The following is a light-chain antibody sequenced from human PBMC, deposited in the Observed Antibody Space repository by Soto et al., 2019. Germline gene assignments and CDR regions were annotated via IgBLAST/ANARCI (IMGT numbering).Light chain of an antibody. Sequence: QSALTQPPSASGTPGQRVTISCSGSSSNIGTNYVYWYQQLPGTAPKLLIYTNNQRPSGVPDRISGSKSGTSASLAFSGLRSEDEADYYCATWDDSLSGVVFGGGTKLTVL. CDR2: TNN. V-gene: IGLV1-47*01. J-gene: IGLJ2*01. CDR3: ATWDDSLSGVV. CDR1: SSNIGTNY.